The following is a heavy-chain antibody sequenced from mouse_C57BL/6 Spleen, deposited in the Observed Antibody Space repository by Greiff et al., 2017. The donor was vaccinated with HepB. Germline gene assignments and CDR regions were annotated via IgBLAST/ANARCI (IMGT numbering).Heavy chain of an antibody. Sequence: QVQLKQPGAELVKPGASVKLSCKASGYTFTSYWMHWVKQRPGRGLEWIGRIDPNSGGTKYNEKFKSKATLTVDKPSSTAYMQLSSLTSEDSAVYYCARGITTVVASYFDYWGQGTTLTVSS. J-gene: IGHJ2*01. CDR3: ARGITTVVASYFDY. V-gene: IGHV1-72*01. CDR2: IDPNSGGT. CDR1: GYTFTSYW. D-gene: IGHD1-1*01.